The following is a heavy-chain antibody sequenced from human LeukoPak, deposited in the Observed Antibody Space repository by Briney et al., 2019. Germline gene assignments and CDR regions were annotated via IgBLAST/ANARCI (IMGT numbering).Heavy chain of an antibody. V-gene: IGHV3-64D*09. J-gene: IGHJ4*02. Sequence: GGSLRLSCAASGLSFSSNTTNWVRQAPGKGLKYVSAISSHGGSTYYADSVKGRFIISRDNSKDTLYLQMSSLRAEDTAVYYCAIAASGTLADYWGQGTLVTVSS. D-gene: IGHD6-13*01. CDR2: ISSHGGST. CDR1: GLSFSSNT. CDR3: AIAASGTLADY.